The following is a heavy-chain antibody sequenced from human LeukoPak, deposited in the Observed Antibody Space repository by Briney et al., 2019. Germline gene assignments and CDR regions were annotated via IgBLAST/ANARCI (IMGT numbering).Heavy chain of an antibody. V-gene: IGHV3-23*01. CDR3: AKGQYASGWNSGNY. D-gene: IGHD1/OR15-1a*01. CDR2: ISGGHGGT. Sequence: GGSLRLSCAASGFTLSSYAMSWVRQAPGKGREGVSSISGGHGGTYYADSVKGRFTISRDDSKNTLYLQVNSLRAEDTAVYYCAKGQYASGWNSGNYWGQGTLVTVSS. J-gene: IGHJ4*02. CDR1: GFTLSSYA.